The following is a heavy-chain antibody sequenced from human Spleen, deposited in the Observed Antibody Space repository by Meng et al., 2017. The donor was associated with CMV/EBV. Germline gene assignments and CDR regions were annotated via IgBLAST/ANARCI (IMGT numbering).Heavy chain of an antibody. J-gene: IGHJ6*02. CDR3: VRDVRYYHYAMDV. CDR2: IYYSGST. Sequence: GSLRLSCTVSGGSISSYYWSWIRQPPGKGLEWIGTIYYSGSTYYTPSLKSRLTISVDTSKNQFSLNLSSVTAADTALYYCVRDVRYYHYAMDVWGQGTTVTVSS. V-gene: IGHV4-39*07. CDR1: GGSISSYY.